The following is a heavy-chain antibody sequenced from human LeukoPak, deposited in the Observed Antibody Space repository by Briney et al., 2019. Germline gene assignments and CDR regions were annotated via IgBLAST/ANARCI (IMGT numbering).Heavy chain of an antibody. CDR3: ARAPEYGLYYFDY. Sequence: SETLSLTCTVSSGSISSGYYWGWIRQPPRKGLEWIGSIYHSGSTYYNPSLKSRVTISVDTSKNQFSLKLSPVTAADTAVYYCARAPEYGLYYFDYWGQGTLVTVSS. CDR1: SGSISSGYY. V-gene: IGHV4-38-2*02. D-gene: IGHD1-14*01. J-gene: IGHJ4*02. CDR2: IYHSGST.